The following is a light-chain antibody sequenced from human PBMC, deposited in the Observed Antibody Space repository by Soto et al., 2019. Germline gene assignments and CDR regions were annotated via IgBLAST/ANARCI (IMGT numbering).Light chain of an antibody. CDR1: SSDVGGYNY. CDR3: SSYTSSSTLAV. Sequence: QSVLTQPASVSGSPGQSITISCTGTSSDVGGYNYVSWYQQDPGKAPKLMIYDVNNRPSGVSNRFSGSKSGNTASLTISGLQAEDEAYYYCSSYTSSSTLAVFGRGTKVTVL. V-gene: IGLV2-14*01. CDR2: DVN. J-gene: IGLJ2*01.